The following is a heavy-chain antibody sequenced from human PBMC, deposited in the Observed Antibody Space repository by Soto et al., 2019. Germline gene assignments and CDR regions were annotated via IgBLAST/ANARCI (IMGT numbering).Heavy chain of an antibody. CDR2: IIPIFGTA. CDR3: ARGGRSAAAGKYYYYGMDV. Sequence: SVKVSCKAPGGTFSSYAISWVRQAPGQGLEWMGGIIPIFGTANYAQKFQGRVTITADESTSTAYMELSSLRSEDTAVYYCARGGRSAAAGKYYYYGMDVWGQGTTVTVSS. CDR1: GGTFSSYA. V-gene: IGHV1-69*13. D-gene: IGHD6-13*01. J-gene: IGHJ6*02.